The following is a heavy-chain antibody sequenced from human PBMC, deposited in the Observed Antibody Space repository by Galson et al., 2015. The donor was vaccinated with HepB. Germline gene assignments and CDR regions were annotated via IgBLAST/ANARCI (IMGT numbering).Heavy chain of an antibody. CDR1: GASIRSSGYY. CDR2: IFYSGST. D-gene: IGHD1-1*01. CDR3: ARDITTGHYFDN. Sequence: SETLSLTCTVSGASIRSSGYYWGWIRQPPGKGLEWIGSIFYSGSTYFNPSLKSRVTIAVDTSKNQFSLKVSSGTAADTAVYYCARDITTGHYFDNWGQGALVTVSS. V-gene: IGHV4-39*07. J-gene: IGHJ4*02.